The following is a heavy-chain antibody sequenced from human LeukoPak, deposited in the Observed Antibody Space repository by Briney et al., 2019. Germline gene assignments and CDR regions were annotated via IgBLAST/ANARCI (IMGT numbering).Heavy chain of an antibody. Sequence: PEGSLRLSCAASGFTFSSYFWMHWVRQAPGKGLEWVAVISFDATNKYYADSVKGRFTISRDHSKNTLYLQMNSLRAEDTAVYYCAKDSSADDSRGYSYYFDYWGQGTLVTVSS. CDR2: ISFDATNK. J-gene: IGHJ4*02. CDR1: GFTFSSYF. CDR3: AKDSSADDSRGYSYYFDY. D-gene: IGHD3-22*01. V-gene: IGHV3-30*18.